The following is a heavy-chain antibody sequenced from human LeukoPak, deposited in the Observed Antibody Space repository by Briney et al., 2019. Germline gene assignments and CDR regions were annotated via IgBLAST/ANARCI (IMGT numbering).Heavy chain of an antibody. Sequence: KASETLSLTCTVSGGSISSYYWSWIRQPPGKGLEWIGYIYYSGSTNYNPSLKSRVTISVDTSKNQFSLKLSSVTAADTAVYYCARVAAAGATFDPWGQGTLVTVSS. D-gene: IGHD1-26*01. V-gene: IGHV4-59*01. CDR3: ARVAAAGATFDP. J-gene: IGHJ5*02. CDR1: GGSISSYY. CDR2: IYYSGST.